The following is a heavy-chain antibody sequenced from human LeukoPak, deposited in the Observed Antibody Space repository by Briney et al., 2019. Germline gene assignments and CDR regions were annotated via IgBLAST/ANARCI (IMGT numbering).Heavy chain of an antibody. CDR3: ARGGHSSSLYYFDY. CDR2: INHSGST. CDR1: GGSFSGYY. Sequence: SETLSLTCAVYGGSFSGYYWSWIRQPPGKGLEWIGEINHSGSTNYNPSLKSRVTISVDTSKNQFSLKLSSVTAADTAVYYCARGGHSSSLYYFDYWGQGTLVTVSS. J-gene: IGHJ4*02. V-gene: IGHV4-34*01. D-gene: IGHD6-6*01.